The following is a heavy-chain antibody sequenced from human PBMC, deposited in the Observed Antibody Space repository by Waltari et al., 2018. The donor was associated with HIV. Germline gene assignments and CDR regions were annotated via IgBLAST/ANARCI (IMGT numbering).Heavy chain of an antibody. J-gene: IGHJ5*02. Sequence: QVKLVAAGGGLVQQGRVLSLSWRAPGFTFSSYGLYWVRQAPGKGLEWVAVKSYDGSNKYYADSVKGRFTISRDNSKNTLYLQMNSLRAEDTAVYYCAKDYFVVVTAAGPFDPWGQGTLVTVSS. CDR3: AKDYFVVVTAAGPFDP. D-gene: IGHD2-21*02. CDR1: GFTFSSYG. V-gene: IGHV3-30*18. CDR2: KSYDGSNK.